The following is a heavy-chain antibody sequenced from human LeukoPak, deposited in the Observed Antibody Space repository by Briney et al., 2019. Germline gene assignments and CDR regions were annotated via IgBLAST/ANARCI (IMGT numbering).Heavy chain of an antibody. CDR3: TRVSIHGDSDY. V-gene: IGHV4-59*01. Sequence: SETLSLTCTVSSGSINDYWSWIRQSPGKGLEWIGYIYYTGRTKYNPSVQSRVTISVDTSKNQFSLNLRSVTSADTAVYFCTRVSIHGDSDYWGQGTLVTVSP. CDR2: IYYTGRT. J-gene: IGHJ4*02. CDR1: SGSINDY.